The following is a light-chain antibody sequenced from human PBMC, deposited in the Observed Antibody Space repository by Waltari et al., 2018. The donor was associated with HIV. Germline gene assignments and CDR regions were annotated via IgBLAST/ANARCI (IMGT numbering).Light chain of an antibody. Sequence: HSVLTQPAPVSGSPGQSITISCSGPTSDMRSVNFVSWYQQSPGRAPKLIIFEVSSLPSGISVRFSGSKSGDTASLTISALRTEDEADYFCSSYSPRDSVVFGGGTKVTVL. V-gene: IGLV2-14*01. CDR1: TSDMRSVNF. CDR2: EVS. J-gene: IGLJ3*02. CDR3: SSYSPRDSVV.